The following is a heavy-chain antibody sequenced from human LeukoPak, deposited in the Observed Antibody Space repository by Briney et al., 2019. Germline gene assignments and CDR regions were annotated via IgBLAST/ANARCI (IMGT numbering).Heavy chain of an antibody. CDR2: ISGSGGST. J-gene: IGHJ4*02. CDR1: GFTFSSYA. CDR3: ARGAGEVNVWGSFRLGGFDY. D-gene: IGHD3-16*02. V-gene: IGHV3-23*01. Sequence: GGSLRLSCAASGFTFSSYAMSWVRQAPGKGLEWVSAISGSGGSTYYADSVKGRFTISRDNSKNTLYLQMNSLRAEDTAVYYCARGAGEVNVWGSFRLGGFDYWGQGTLVTVSS.